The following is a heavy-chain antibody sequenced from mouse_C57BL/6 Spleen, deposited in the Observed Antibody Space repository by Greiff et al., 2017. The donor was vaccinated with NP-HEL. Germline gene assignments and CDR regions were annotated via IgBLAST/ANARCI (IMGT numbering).Heavy chain of an antibody. CDR3: ARWLLRLAMDY. J-gene: IGHJ4*01. CDR2: ISYDGSN. CDR1: GYSITSGYY. Sequence: ESGPGLVKPSQSLSLTCSVTGYSITSGYYWNWIRQFPGNKLEWMGYISYDGSNNYNPSLKNRISITRDTSKNQFFLKLNSVTTEDTATDYCARWLLRLAMDYWGQGTSVTVSS. V-gene: IGHV3-6*01. D-gene: IGHD1-2*01.